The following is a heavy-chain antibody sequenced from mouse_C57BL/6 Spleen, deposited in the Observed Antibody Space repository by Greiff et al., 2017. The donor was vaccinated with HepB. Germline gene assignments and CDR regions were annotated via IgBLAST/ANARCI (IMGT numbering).Heavy chain of an antibody. CDR3: ARIGGGSSYDWYLDV. V-gene: IGHV5-17*01. CDR2: ISSGSSTI. J-gene: IGHJ1*03. CDR1: GFTFSDYG. D-gene: IGHD1-1*01. Sequence: EVKLVESGGGLVKPGGSLKLSCAASGFTFSDYGMHWVRQAPEKGLEWVAYISSGSSTIYYADTVKGRFTISRDNAKNTLFLQMTSLRSEDTAMYYCARIGGGSSYDWYLDVWGTGTTVTVSS.